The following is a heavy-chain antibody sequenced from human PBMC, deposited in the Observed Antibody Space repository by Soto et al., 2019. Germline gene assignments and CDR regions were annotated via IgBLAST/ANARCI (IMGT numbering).Heavy chain of an antibody. CDR3: SKSQRIPVACTLY. J-gene: IGHJ4*02. Sequence: GGSLRLSCAASGFTFSSYAMSWVRQAPGKGLEWVSAISGSGGSTYYADSVKGRFTISRDNSKNTLYLQMNSLRAEDTAVYYCSKSQRIPVACTLYCCQGTLVTVSS. CDR1: GFTFSSYA. D-gene: IGHD6-19*01. CDR2: ISGSGGST. V-gene: IGHV3-23*01.